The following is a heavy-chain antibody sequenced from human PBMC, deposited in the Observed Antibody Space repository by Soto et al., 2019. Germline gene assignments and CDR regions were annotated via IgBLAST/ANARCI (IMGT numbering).Heavy chain of an antibody. CDR2: INSDGSST. D-gene: IGHD3-22*01. J-gene: IGHJ6*02. CDR3: ARDKVDSSGYYGGMDV. Sequence: GGSLRLSCASSVCTFSSYWMHCVRQSPGKGLVWVSRINSDGSSTSYADSVKGRFTISRDNAKNTLYLQMNSLRAEDTAVYYCARDKVDSSGYYGGMDVWGQGTTVRVSS. V-gene: IGHV3-74*01. CDR1: VCTFSSYW.